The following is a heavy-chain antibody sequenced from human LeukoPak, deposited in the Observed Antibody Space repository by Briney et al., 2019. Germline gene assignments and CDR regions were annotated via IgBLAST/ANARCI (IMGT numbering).Heavy chain of an antibody. CDR3: ARRDGYNWIEAY. Sequence: SETLSLTCTVSGYSISSGYYWGWIRQPPGKGLEWIGSIYYSGSTYSNPSLKSGVTISVDTYKNLFSLKLSSVTAADTAVYYCARRDGYNWIEAYWGQGTLVTVSS. D-gene: IGHD5-24*01. V-gene: IGHV4-38-2*02. J-gene: IGHJ4*02. CDR2: IYYSGST. CDR1: GYSISSGYY.